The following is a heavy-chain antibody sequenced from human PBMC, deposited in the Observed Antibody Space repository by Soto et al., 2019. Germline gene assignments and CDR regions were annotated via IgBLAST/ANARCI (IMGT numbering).Heavy chain of an antibody. D-gene: IGHD6-25*01. Sequence: QVQLQESGPGLVEPSQTLSLTCTVSGASVSNTGYHWNWIRQRPGKGLEWIGQITGSPDYNPSLKSRVTISLDTSRNHFYLEVNSVTAADTAVYYCATWTAGGGGRGYWGQGTLVTVSS. CDR2: ITGSP. CDR1: GASVSNTGYH. J-gene: IGHJ4*02. CDR3: ATWTAGGGGRGY. V-gene: IGHV4-31*03.